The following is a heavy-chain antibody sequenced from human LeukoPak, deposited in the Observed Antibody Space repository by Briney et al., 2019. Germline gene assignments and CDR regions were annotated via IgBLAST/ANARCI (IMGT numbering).Heavy chain of an antibody. V-gene: IGHV4-34*01. CDR2: INHSGST. CDR1: GGPFSGYY. J-gene: IGHJ4*02. CDR3: ASRPAYFDY. Sequence: PSETLSLTCAVYGGPFSGYYSSWIRQPPGKGLEWIGEINHSGSTNYNPSLKSRVTISVDTSKNQFSLKLSSVTAADTAVYYCASRPAYFDYWGQGTLVTVSS. D-gene: IGHD1-14*01.